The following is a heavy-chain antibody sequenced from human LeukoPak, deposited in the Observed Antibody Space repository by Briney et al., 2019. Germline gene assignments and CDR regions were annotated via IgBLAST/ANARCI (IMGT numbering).Heavy chain of an antibody. V-gene: IGHV3-23*01. CDR1: GFTFSSYA. D-gene: IGHD2-15*01. CDR2: TSGNGAKT. CDR3: AKNLYCGGGSCYPSALGMDV. J-gene: IGHJ6*02. Sequence: GGSLRLSCAASGFTFSSYAMSWVRQAPGKGLEWVSATSGNGAKTYYADSVKGRFTISRDNSKNTLYLQMNSLRAEDTAVYYCAKNLYCGGGSCYPSALGMDVWGQGTTVTVSS.